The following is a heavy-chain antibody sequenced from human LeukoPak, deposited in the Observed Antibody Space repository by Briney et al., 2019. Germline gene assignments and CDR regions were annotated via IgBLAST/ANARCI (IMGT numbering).Heavy chain of an antibody. J-gene: IGHJ4*02. CDR1: GFTFSDYY. CDR2: ISSSGSTI. CDR3: ARAGTTYYYDSRTPGGFDY. V-gene: IGHV3-11*04. Sequence: GGSLRLSCAASGFTFSDYYMSWIRQAPGKGLEWVSYISSSGSTIYYADSVKGRFTISGDNAKNSLYLQMNSLRAEDTAVYYCARAGTTYYYDSRTPGGFDYWGQGTLVTVSS. D-gene: IGHD3-22*01.